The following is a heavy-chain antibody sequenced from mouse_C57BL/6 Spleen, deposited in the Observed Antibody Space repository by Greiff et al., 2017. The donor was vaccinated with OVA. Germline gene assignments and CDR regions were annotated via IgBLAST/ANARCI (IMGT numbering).Heavy chain of an antibody. CDR2: IDPSDSYT. J-gene: IGHJ4*01. D-gene: IGHD1-1*01. Sequence: QVQLQQSGAELVKPGASVKLSCKASGYTFTSYWMQWVKQRPGQGLEWIGEIDPSDSYTNYNQKFKGKATLTVDTSSSTAYMQLSSLTSEDSAVYYCARFQLLRSSMDYWGQGTSVTVSS. CDR3: ARFQLLRSSMDY. V-gene: IGHV1-50*01. CDR1: GYTFTSYW.